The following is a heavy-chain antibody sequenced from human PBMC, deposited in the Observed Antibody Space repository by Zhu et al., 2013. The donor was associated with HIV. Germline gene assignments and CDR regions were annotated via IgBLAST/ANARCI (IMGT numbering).Heavy chain of an antibody. V-gene: IGHV1-2*02. Sequence: QVQLVQSGAEVKKPGASVKVSCKASGYTFTGYYMHWVRQAPGQGLEWMGWINPNSGGTNYAQKFQGRVTMTRDTSISTAYMELSRLRSDDTAVYYCARVIPTDIVVVPAPDYWGQGTLVTVSS. CDR1: GYTFTGYY. CDR2: INPNSGGT. J-gene: IGHJ4*02. D-gene: IGHD2-2*01. CDR3: ARVIPTDIVVVPAPDY.